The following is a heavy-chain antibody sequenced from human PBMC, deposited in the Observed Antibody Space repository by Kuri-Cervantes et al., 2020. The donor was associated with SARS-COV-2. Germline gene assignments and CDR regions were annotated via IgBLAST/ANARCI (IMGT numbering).Heavy chain of an antibody. CDR2: INSVGSST. V-gene: IGHV3-74*01. CDR1: GFTFSSYW. Sequence: GGSLRLSCAASGFTFSSYWMHWVRQAPGKGLVWVSRINSVGSSTSYADSVKGRFTISRDNAKNTLYLQMSSLRAEGTAVYYCQSFGGVIVQNWGQGTLVTVSS. D-gene: IGHD3-16*02. J-gene: IGHJ4*02. CDR3: QSFGGVIVQN.